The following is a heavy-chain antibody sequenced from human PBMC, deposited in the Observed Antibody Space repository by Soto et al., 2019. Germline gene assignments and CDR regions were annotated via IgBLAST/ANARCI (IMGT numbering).Heavy chain of an antibody. D-gene: IGHD2-21*02. CDR2: IYHSGST. CDR3: ARDGARAYCGGDCYSRVYRYFDL. V-gene: IGHV4-30-2*01. CDR1: GGSISSGGYS. Sequence: QLQLQESGSGLVKPSQTLSLTCAVSGGSISSGGYSWSWIRQPPGKGLEWIGYIYHSGSTYYNPSLKSRVTISVDRSNNQFSLKLSSVTAADTAVYYWARDGARAYCGGDCYSRVYRYFDLWGRGTLVTVSS. J-gene: IGHJ2*01.